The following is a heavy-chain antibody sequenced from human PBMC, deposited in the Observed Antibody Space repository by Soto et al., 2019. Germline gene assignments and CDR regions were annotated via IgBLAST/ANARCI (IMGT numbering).Heavy chain of an antibody. Sequence: ASVKVSCKASGYTFTSYGISWVRQAPGQGLEWMGWISAYNGNTNYAQKLQGRVTMTTDTSTSTAYMELRSLRSDDTAVYYCARDVLLWFGELFGPYYYYGMDVWGQGTTVTVSS. V-gene: IGHV1-18*01. CDR3: ARDVLLWFGELFGPYYYYGMDV. D-gene: IGHD3-10*01. CDR2: ISAYNGNT. CDR1: GYTFTSYG. J-gene: IGHJ6*02.